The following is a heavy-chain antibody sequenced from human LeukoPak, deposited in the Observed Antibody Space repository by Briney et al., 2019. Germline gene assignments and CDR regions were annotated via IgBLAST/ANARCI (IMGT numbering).Heavy chain of an antibody. Sequence: SETLSLTCTVSGGSISSYYWSWIRQPAGKGLEWIGRIYTSGSTNYNPSLKSRVTMSVDTSKNQFSLKLSSVTAADTAVYYCARDWGAYDFWSGTPYYYYYYMDVWGKGTTVTVSS. D-gene: IGHD3-3*01. CDR3: ARDWGAYDFWSGTPYYYYYYMDV. CDR1: GGSISSYY. CDR2: IYTSGST. V-gene: IGHV4-4*07. J-gene: IGHJ6*03.